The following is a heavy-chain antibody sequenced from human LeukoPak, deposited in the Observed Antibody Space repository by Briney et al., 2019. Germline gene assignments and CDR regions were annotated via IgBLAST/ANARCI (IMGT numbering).Heavy chain of an antibody. D-gene: IGHD2-2*01. CDR2: ISYDGTNK. CDR1: GFTVSSNY. J-gene: IGHJ4*02. CDR3: ARGQGLIVSTTGDY. V-gene: IGHV3-30-3*01. Sequence: GGSLRLSCAASGFTVSSNYMSWVRQAPGRGLEWVAFISYDGTNKYYADSVKGRFTISRDNSKNTLYLQMNSLRAEDTAMYYCARGQGLIVSTTGDYWGQGTLVTVSS.